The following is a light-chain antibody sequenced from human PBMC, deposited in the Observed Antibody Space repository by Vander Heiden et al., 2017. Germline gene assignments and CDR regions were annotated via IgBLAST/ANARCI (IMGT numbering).Light chain of an antibody. CDR1: QGVSSTY. V-gene: IGKV3-20*01. CDR3: HHYDNSPLT. J-gene: IGKJ4*01. CDR2: GAS. Sequence: IVLTQPPGTLSLSPGARATLSCRASQGVSSTYLAWFQQKPGQGPRLLIYGASSRAPGIPDRFSGSGSGTDFTLTIIILEPADFAVYYCHHYDNSPLTFGGRTKVEIK.